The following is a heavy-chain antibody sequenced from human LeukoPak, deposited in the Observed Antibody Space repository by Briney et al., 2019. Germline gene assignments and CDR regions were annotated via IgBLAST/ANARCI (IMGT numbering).Heavy chain of an antibody. Sequence: GRSLRLSCAASGFTFSSYGMHWVRQAPGKGLEWVAFIRYDGSNKYYADSVKGRFTISRDNSKNTLYLQMNSLRAEDTAVYYCAKDLRKGNYYPNWFDPWGQGTLVTVSS. J-gene: IGHJ5*02. D-gene: IGHD3-22*01. CDR1: GFTFSSYG. V-gene: IGHV3-30*02. CDR3: AKDLRKGNYYPNWFDP. CDR2: IRYDGSNK.